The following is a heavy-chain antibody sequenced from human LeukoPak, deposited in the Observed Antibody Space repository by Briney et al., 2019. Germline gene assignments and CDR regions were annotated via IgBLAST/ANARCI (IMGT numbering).Heavy chain of an antibody. CDR1: GYTFTGYY. CDR3: ALFDF. CDR2: INPNSGGA. V-gene: IGHV1-2*02. Sequence: GASVKLSCKTSGYTFTGYYVHWVRQAPGQGLEWMGWINPNSGGADYTPKFQGRVIMTSDTSITTAYMELINLESDDTAVYYCALFDFWGQGTQVTVSS. J-gene: IGHJ4*02.